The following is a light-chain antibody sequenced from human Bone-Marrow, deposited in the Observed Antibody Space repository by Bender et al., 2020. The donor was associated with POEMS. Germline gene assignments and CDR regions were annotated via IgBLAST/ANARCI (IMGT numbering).Light chain of an antibody. CDR1: SSDVGGYNS. CDR3: GSYAGSDTWV. V-gene: IGLV2-11*01. Sequence: QSALTQPPSVSASPGQSVTISCTGTSSDVGGYNSVSWYQQHPGKAPKLMIYEVTRRPSGVPGRFSGSESGNTASLTISGLQAEDEAEYYCGSYAGSDTWVFGGGTKVTVL. J-gene: IGLJ3*02. CDR2: EVT.